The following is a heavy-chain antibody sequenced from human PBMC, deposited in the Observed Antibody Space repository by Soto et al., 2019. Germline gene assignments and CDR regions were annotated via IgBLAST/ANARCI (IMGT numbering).Heavy chain of an antibody. Sequence: ASVKVSCKASGYTFTSYDINWVRQATGQGLEGMGWMNPNSGNTGYAQKFQGRVTMTRNTSINKAYMEQSSLRSEDTAVYYCSRVMYYDFWSGYYPYYYYMDVWGKGTTVTVSS. CDR2: MNPNSGNT. CDR1: GYTFTSYD. V-gene: IGHV1-8*01. D-gene: IGHD3-3*01. J-gene: IGHJ6*03. CDR3: SRVMYYDFWSGYYPYYYYMDV.